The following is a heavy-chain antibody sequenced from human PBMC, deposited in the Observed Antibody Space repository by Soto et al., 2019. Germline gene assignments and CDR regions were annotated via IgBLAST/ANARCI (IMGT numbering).Heavy chain of an antibody. CDR3: ARGQCSGGSCYYYYGMDV. CDR1: GFTFSSYS. J-gene: IGHJ6*02. V-gene: IGHV3-21*01. D-gene: IGHD2-15*01. CDR2: ISSSSSYI. Sequence: GGSLRLSCAASGFTFSSYSMNWVRQAPGKGLEWVSSISSSSSYIYYADSVKGRFTISRDNAKNSLYLQMNSLRAEDTAVYYCARGQCSGGSCYYYYGMDVWGQGTTVTVSS.